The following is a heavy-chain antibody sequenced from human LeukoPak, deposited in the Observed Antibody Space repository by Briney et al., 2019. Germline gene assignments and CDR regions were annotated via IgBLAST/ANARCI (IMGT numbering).Heavy chain of an antibody. J-gene: IGHJ4*02. CDR1: GLTFSSYA. Sequence: PGGSLRLSCAASGLTFSSYAMHWVRQAPGKGLEWVAVISYDGSNKKYADSVKGRFTISRDNAKNSLYLQMNSLRAEDTAVYYCASTFAPPGVVAAMGYWGQGTLVTVSS. D-gene: IGHD2-15*01. CDR3: ASTFAPPGVVAAMGY. CDR2: ISYDGSNK. V-gene: IGHV3-30*04.